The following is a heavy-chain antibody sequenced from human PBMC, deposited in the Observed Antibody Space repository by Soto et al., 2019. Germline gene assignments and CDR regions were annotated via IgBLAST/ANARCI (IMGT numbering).Heavy chain of an antibody. V-gene: IGHV3-23*01. CDR1: TFTFENYA. D-gene: IGHD2-15*01. J-gene: IGHJ3*01. CDR2: IDGSGVST. Sequence: EVQLLESGGGLVQPGGSLRLSCATSTFTFENYAMTWIRQAPGKGLEWVGSIDGSGVSTSYAASVRGRFTISRDNSKNSLFLHMSDLMGEDTATYYCTRDPNGNYIGAFEFWGQEAMVTVSS. CDR3: TRDPNGNYIGAFEF.